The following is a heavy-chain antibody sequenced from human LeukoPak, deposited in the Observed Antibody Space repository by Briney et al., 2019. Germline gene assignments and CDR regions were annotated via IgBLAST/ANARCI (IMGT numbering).Heavy chain of an antibody. Sequence: PSETLSLTCTVSGGSVSSGDSYWSWIRQPPGKGLEWLGSIYYSGNTFYNPSLRSRVTMSVDPSKNYFSLKLSSVTAADTAVYYCARAKIRFLEWLEGDAFDIWGQGTVVTVSS. J-gene: IGHJ3*02. CDR2: IYYSGNT. CDR1: GGSVSSGDSY. V-gene: IGHV4-30-4*01. D-gene: IGHD3-3*01. CDR3: ARAKIRFLEWLEGDAFDI.